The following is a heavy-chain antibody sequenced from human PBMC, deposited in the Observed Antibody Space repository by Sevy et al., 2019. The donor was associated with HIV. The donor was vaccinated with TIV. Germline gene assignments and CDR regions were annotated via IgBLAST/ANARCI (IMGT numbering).Heavy chain of an antibody. J-gene: IGHJ6*02. D-gene: IGHD4-17*01. CDR2: INPNDGGT. V-gene: IGHV1-2*02. CDR1: GYTFTDYY. CDR3: ARLTTKPTSDLYGMDV. Sequence: ASVKVSCKASGYTFTDYYIHWVRQAPGQGLEWMAWINPNDGGTKYAQRFQGGVTVTRDTSVSTAYMEQRGLRYDDTAVYYCARLTTKPTSDLYGMDVWGPGTTVTVSS.